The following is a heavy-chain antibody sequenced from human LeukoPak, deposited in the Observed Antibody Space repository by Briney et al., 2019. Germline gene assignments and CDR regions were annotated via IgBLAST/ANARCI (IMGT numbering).Heavy chain of an antibody. CDR3: ARQGYSSSWYDTSVFDY. CDR2: IYYSGST. V-gene: IGHV4-59*08. J-gene: IGHJ4*02. Sequence: SETPSLTCTVSGGSISSYYWSWIRQPPGKGLEWIGYIYYSGSTNYNPSLKSRVTISVDTSKNQFSLKLSSVTAADTAVYYCARQGYSSSWYDTSVFDYWGQGTLVTVSS. CDR1: GGSISSYY. D-gene: IGHD6-13*01.